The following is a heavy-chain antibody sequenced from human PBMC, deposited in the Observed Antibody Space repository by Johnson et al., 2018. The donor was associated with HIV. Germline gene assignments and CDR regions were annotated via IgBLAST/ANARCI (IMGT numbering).Heavy chain of an antibody. Sequence: VKLVASGGGLVEPGGSLRLSCAASGFTFSSYWMSWVRQAPGKGLEWVANIKQDGSEKYYVDSVKGRFTISRDNAKNSLYLQMNSLRAEEPALYYCARQQQLTHDAFDIWGQGTMVTVSS. V-gene: IGHV3-7*05. CDR1: GFTFSSYW. CDR3: ARQQQLTHDAFDI. D-gene: IGHD6-13*01. CDR2: IKQDGSEK. J-gene: IGHJ3*02.